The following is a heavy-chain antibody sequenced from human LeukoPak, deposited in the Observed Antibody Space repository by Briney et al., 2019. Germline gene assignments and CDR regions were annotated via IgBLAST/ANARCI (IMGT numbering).Heavy chain of an antibody. J-gene: IGHJ4*02. CDR1: GGTFSSYA. D-gene: IGHD2-15*01. Sequence: SVKVSCKASGGTFSSYAISWVRQAPGQGLEWMGGIIPIFGTANYARKFQGRVTFTTDESTSTAYMELRSLRSDDTAVYYCARAPDSDCSGGSCYPYYFDYWGQGTLVTVSS. CDR2: IIPIFGTA. V-gene: IGHV1-69*05. CDR3: ARAPDSDCSGGSCYPYYFDY.